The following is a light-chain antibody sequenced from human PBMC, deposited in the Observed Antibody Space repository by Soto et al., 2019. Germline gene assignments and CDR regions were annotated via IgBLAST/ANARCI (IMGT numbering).Light chain of an antibody. CDR1: QSVTSNY. Sequence: EVVLTQSPGTVSLSPGERATLSCRASQSVTSNYLAWYQQKPGQAPRLLIYAASSRATGIPDRFSGSGSGTDFTLSISRLESEDFAVYYCHQYGSSITWTFGQGTKVEIK. CDR2: AAS. V-gene: IGKV3-20*01. CDR3: HQYGSSITWT. J-gene: IGKJ1*01.